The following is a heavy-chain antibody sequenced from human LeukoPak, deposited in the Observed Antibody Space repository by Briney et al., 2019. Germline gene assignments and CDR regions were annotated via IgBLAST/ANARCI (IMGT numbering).Heavy chain of an antibody. D-gene: IGHD6-19*01. Sequence: ASVKVSCKASGYTFTGYYMHWVRQAPGQGLERMGWINPNSGGTNYAQKFQGRVTMTRDTSISTAYMELSRLRSDDTAVYYCARGGAVAALYYFDYWGQGTLVTVSS. CDR2: INPNSGGT. J-gene: IGHJ4*02. V-gene: IGHV1-2*02. CDR3: ARGGAVAALYYFDY. CDR1: GYTFTGYY.